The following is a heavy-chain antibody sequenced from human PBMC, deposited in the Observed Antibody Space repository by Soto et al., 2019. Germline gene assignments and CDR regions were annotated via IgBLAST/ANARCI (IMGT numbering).Heavy chain of an antibody. CDR2: IHYSGST. J-gene: IGHJ4*02. D-gene: IGHD1-1*01. CDR1: GGSINSYY. CDR3: ARDQLKNANFDS. V-gene: IGHV4-59*01. Sequence: TSETMSLTCTVSGGSINSYYWSWIRQPPGKGLEWIGYIHYSGSTNYNSSLKSRVTISVDTSKNKFSLNLSSVTAADTAVYYCARDQLKNANFDSWGQGALVTVS.